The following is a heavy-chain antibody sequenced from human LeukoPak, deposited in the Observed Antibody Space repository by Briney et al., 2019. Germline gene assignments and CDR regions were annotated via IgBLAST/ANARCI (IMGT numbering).Heavy chain of an antibody. J-gene: IGHJ4*02. V-gene: IGHV3-48*01. CDR2: ISSSSSTI. CDR3: ARDRLAAADY. D-gene: IGHD6-13*01. CDR1: GFTFSSYS. Sequence: PGGSLRLSCAASGFTFSSYSMNWVRQAPGKGLEWVSYISSSSSTIYYADSVKGRFTISRDNAKNSLYLQMNSLRAEDTAVYSCARDRLAAADYWGQGTLVTVSS.